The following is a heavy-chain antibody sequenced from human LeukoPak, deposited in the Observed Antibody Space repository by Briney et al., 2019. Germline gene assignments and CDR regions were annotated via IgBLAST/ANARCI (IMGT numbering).Heavy chain of an antibody. Sequence: SETLSLTCTVSGGSISSGGYYWRWIRQHPGKGLEWIGYIYYSGSTYYNPSLKSRVTISVDTSKNQFSLKLSSVTAADTAVYYCARGGIANGFDPWGQGTLVTVSS. V-gene: IGHV4-31*03. CDR3: ARGGIANGFDP. D-gene: IGHD6-13*01. J-gene: IGHJ5*02. CDR1: GGSISSGGYY. CDR2: IYYSGST.